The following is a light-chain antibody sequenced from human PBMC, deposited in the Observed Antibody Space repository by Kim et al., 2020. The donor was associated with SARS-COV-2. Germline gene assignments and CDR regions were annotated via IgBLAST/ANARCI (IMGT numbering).Light chain of an antibody. CDR2: KAS. Sequence: SASVGDRVTISCRDSQRISSWLAWYQQKPGKAPKLLIYKASSLESGVPSRFSGSGSGTEFTLTISSLQPDDFATYYCQQYKSYSFTFGQGTKLEI. CDR1: QRISSW. J-gene: IGKJ2*01. V-gene: IGKV1-5*03. CDR3: QQYKSYSFT.